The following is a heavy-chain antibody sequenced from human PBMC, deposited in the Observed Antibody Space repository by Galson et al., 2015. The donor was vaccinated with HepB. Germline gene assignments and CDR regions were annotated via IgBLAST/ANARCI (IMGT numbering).Heavy chain of an antibody. J-gene: IGHJ6*03. V-gene: IGHV1-18*01. CDR3: ARYYDFWSGYYTSYYMDV. CDR2: ISAYNGNT. D-gene: IGHD3-3*01. CDR1: GYTFTSYG. Sequence: SVKVSCKASGYTFTSYGISWVRQAPGQGLEWMGWISAYNGNTNYAQKLQGRVTMTTDTSTSTAYMELRSLRSDDTAVYYCARYYDFWSGYYTSYYMDVWGKGTTVTVSS.